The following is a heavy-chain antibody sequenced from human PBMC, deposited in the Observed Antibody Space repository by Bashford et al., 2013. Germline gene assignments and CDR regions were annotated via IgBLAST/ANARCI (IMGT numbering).Heavy chain of an antibody. Sequence: SETLSLTCTVSGDSISSDDYYWSWIRQSPGKGLEWIGYIDYSGSTYDSPSLKSRITMSVDTSKNQFSLKLGSVTAADTAVYFCARLLRKRPAAAIDPWGQGTLVTVSS. CDR1: GDSISSDDYY. CDR2: IDYSGST. CDR3: ARLLRKRPAAAIDP. V-gene: IGHV4-30-4*01. J-gene: IGHJ5*02. D-gene: IGHD2-2*01.